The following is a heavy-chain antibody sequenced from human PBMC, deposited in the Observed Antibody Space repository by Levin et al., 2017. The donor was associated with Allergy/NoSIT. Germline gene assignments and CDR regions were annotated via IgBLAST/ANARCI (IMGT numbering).Heavy chain of an antibody. D-gene: IGHD6-13*01. CDR2: ISYDGSNK. J-gene: IGHJ5*02. Sequence: PGGSLRLSCAASGFTFSSYGMHWVRQAPGKGLEWVAVISYDGSNKYYADSVKGRFTISRDNSKNTLYLQMNSLRAEDTAVYYCAKEDAAGTLNWFDPWGQGTLVTVSS. CDR3: AKEDAAGTLNWFDP. CDR1: GFTFSSYG. V-gene: IGHV3-30*18.